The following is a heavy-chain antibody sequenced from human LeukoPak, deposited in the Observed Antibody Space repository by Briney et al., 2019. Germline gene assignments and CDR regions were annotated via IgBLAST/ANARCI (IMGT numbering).Heavy chain of an antibody. CDR2: ISGGGGST. D-gene: IGHD6-13*01. CDR1: GFTFSSHA. Sequence: GGSLRLSCAASGFTFSSHAMSWVRQAPGKGLEWVSAISGGGGSTYYADSVKGRFTISRDNSKNTLYLQMNSLRAEDTAVYNCAKGIARGNDYWGQGTLVTVSS. J-gene: IGHJ4*02. V-gene: IGHV3-23*01. CDR3: AKGIARGNDY.